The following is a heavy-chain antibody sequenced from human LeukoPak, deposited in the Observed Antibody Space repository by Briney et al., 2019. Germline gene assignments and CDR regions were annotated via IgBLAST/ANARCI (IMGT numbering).Heavy chain of an antibody. J-gene: IGHJ2*01. CDR1: GFTFSSYG. Sequence: GRSLRLSCAASGFTFSSYGMHWVRQAPGKGLEWVAVISSDGSTKYYADSVKGRFTISRDNSKNTLYLQMNSLRAEDTAVFYCARDPSPDCSSTSCSRYWYFDLWGRGTLVTVSS. CDR2: ISSDGSTK. D-gene: IGHD2-2*01. V-gene: IGHV3-30*03. CDR3: ARDPSPDCSSTSCSRYWYFDL.